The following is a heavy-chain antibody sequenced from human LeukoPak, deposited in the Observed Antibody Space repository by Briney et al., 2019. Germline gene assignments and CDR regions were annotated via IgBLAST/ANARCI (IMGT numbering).Heavy chain of an antibody. CDR2: IHHSGST. CDR1: GYFISSGYY. Sequence: SEALSLTCTVSGYFISSGYYWGWIRQPPGKGLQWIGSIHHSGSTYYNPSLKSRVTISVDTSKNQFSLKLSSVTAADTAVYYCARTSSSGLVGGYYFDYWGQGTLVTVSS. D-gene: IGHD6-19*01. V-gene: IGHV4-38-2*02. J-gene: IGHJ4*02. CDR3: ARTSSSGLVGGYYFDY.